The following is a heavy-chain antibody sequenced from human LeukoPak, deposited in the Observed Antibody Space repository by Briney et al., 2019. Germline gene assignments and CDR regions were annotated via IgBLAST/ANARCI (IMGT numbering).Heavy chain of an antibody. Sequence: ASVTVSCKASGYSFTAYYIHWVRQAPGQGLEWMGWINPNSGGTNYAQKFQGRVTMTRDTSISTDYMELSGPRSDDTAVYYCARGKRYYGSGRSFNYMDVWGKGTTVTVSS. J-gene: IGHJ6*03. CDR2: INPNSGGT. CDR3: ARGKRYYGSGRSFNYMDV. D-gene: IGHD3-10*01. CDR1: GYSFTAYY. V-gene: IGHV1-2*02.